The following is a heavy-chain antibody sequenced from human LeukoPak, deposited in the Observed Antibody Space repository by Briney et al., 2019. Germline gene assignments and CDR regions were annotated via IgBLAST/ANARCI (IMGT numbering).Heavy chain of an antibody. CDR3: AKDSRRLMGGYSSSWNWFDP. CDR1: GVPFRNLW. Sequence: GGSLRLSCAASGVPFRNLWMGWVRQPPGEGLEEVANQTPDESAEYHAASVKGRFTISRDNAKNSLYLQMNSLRAEDTALYYCAKDSRRLMGGYSSSWNWFDPWGQGTLVTVSS. V-gene: IGHV3-7*03. D-gene: IGHD6-13*01. J-gene: IGHJ5*02. CDR2: QTPDESAE.